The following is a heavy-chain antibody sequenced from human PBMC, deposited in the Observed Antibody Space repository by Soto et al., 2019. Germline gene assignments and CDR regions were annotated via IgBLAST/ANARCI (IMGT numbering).Heavy chain of an antibody. V-gene: IGHV4-61*01. CDR3: ARWGIAAAGAYY. CDR1: GGSVSSGSYY. J-gene: IGHJ4*02. D-gene: IGHD6-13*01. Sequence: PSETLSLTCTVSGGSVSSGSYYWSWIRQPPGKGLEWIGYIYYSGSTNYNPSLKSRVTISVDTSKNQFSLKLSSVTAADTAVYYCARWGIAAAGAYYWGQGSRVNVS. CDR2: IYYSGST.